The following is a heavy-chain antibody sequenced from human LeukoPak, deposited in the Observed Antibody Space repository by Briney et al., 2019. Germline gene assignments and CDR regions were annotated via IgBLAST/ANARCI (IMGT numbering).Heavy chain of an antibody. CDR2: VYSYNGNT. Sequence: ASVKVSCKASGYTFTTYGVSWVRQAPGQGLEWMGWVYSYNGNTNYAKKFQGRVTMTTDTATSTAYMEVRSLRSDDTAVYHCARVLSSSRWFSMGVGYYYYMDVWGKGTTVTVSS. D-gene: IGHD6-13*01. CDR3: ARVLSSSRWFSMGVGYYYYMDV. CDR1: GYTFTTYG. J-gene: IGHJ6*03. V-gene: IGHV1-18*01.